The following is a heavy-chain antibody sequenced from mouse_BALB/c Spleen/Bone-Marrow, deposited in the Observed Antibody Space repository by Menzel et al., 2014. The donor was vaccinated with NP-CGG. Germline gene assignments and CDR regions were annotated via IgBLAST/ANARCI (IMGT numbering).Heavy chain of an antibody. CDR2: INPSNGRT. D-gene: IGHD1-1*01. J-gene: IGHJ1*01. CDR1: GYTFASYW. V-gene: IGHV1S81*02. CDR3: ARYLHYYGSSYGYFDV. Sequence: QVQLQQSGAELVKPGASVKLSCKASGYTFASYWMHWVKQRPGQGLEWIGEINPSNGRTNYNEKFKSKATLTVDKSSSTAYMQLSSLTPEDSAVYYCARYLHYYGSSYGYFDVWGAGTTVTVSS.